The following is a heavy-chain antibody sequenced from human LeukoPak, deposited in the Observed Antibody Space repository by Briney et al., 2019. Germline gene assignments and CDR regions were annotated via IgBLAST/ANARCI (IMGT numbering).Heavy chain of an antibody. CDR1: DYSISSGYY. J-gene: IGHJ4*02. D-gene: IGHD3-22*01. V-gene: IGHV4-59*01. Sequence: SETLSLTCTVSDYSISSGYYWSWIRQPPGKGLEWIGYIYYSGSTNYNPSLKSRVTISVDTSKNQFSLKLSSVTAADTAVFYCARTDSSGYFFFDYWGQGTLVTVSS. CDR2: IYYSGST. CDR3: ARTDSSGYFFFDY.